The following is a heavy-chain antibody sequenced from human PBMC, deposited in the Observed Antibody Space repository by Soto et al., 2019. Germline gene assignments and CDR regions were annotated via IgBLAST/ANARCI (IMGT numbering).Heavy chain of an antibody. Sequence: PGGSLRLSCAAPGFPFSAYSMNWVRQAPGKGLEWVSSISSTSTHIYYADSVKGRFTISRDNAKNSLYLQMNNLRAGDTAVYYCARAYSGRLPRRADYYYAMDVWGQGTTVTVSS. CDR1: GFPFSAYS. J-gene: IGHJ6*02. CDR2: ISSTSTHI. CDR3: ARAYSGRLPRRADYYYAMDV. V-gene: IGHV3-21*01. D-gene: IGHD2-15*01.